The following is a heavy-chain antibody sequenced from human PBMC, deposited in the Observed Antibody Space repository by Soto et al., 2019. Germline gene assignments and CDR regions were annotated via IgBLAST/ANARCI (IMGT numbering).Heavy chain of an antibody. D-gene: IGHD6-6*01. CDR2: IYYSGST. Sequence: SETLSLTRTVSGGSISSGGYYWSWIRQHPGKGLEWLGYIYYSGSTYYNPSLKSRVTISVDTSKNQFSLKLSSVTAADTAVYYCAREMLDSSSSGGMDVWGQGTTVTVSS. CDR1: GGSISSGGYY. J-gene: IGHJ6*02. V-gene: IGHV4-31*03. CDR3: AREMLDSSSSGGMDV.